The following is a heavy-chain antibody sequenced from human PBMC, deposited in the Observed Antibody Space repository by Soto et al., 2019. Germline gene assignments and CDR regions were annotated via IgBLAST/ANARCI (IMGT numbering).Heavy chain of an antibody. Sequence: QVQLVESGGGVVQPGRSLRLSCAVSGFTVSTYGMHWLRQAPGKGLEWVAVISRDGGTKYYADSVKGRFTISRDNSRNTLFLEMNSLRSDDMAVYYCTGEVASGYWGQGTLVTVSS. CDR3: TGEVASGY. J-gene: IGHJ4*02. V-gene: IGHV3-30*03. CDR1: GFTVSTYG. CDR2: ISRDGGTK. D-gene: IGHD2-8*02.